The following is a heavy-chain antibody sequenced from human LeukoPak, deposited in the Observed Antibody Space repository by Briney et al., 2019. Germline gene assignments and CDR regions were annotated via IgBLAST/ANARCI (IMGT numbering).Heavy chain of an antibody. J-gene: IGHJ3*02. CDR2: IKQDGSEK. D-gene: IGHD3-22*01. CDR3: ARDPDYYDSSGYIDAFDI. Sequence: GGSLRLSCAASGFTFSSYWMSWVRQAPGKGLEWVANIKQDGSEKYYVDSVKGRFTISRDNAKNSLYLQMNSLRAEDTAVYYCARDPDYYDSSGYIDAFDIWGQGTMATVSS. CDR1: GFTFSSYW. V-gene: IGHV3-7*01.